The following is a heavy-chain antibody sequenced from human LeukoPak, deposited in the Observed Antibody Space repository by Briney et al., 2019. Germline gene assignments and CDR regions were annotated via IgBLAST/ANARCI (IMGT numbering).Heavy chain of an antibody. Sequence: SETLSLTCTVSGGSISSYHWSWIRKPPGKGLEWLGYIETSGSTNYYPFLKSRVTISVDQSKNQLSLKLSSVTAADPPVYYRARGRDGYNPWEKGTLVSVSS. CDR1: GGSISSYH. CDR3: ARGRDGYNP. V-gene: IGHV4-4*08. D-gene: IGHD5-24*01. J-gene: IGHJ5*02. CDR2: IETSGST.